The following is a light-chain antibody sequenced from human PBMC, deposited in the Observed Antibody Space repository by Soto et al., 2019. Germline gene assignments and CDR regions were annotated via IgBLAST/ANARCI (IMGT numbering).Light chain of an antibody. Sequence: QSALTQPASVSGSPGQSITISCTGTSSDVGGYNYVSWYQQHPGKAPKLMIYEVSNRPSGVSNRFSGSKSGNTASLTISGLQADDEADYYCSSYAHSSIYVFGPGAKVTVL. J-gene: IGLJ1*01. V-gene: IGLV2-14*01. CDR3: SSYAHSSIYV. CDR2: EVS. CDR1: SSDVGGYNY.